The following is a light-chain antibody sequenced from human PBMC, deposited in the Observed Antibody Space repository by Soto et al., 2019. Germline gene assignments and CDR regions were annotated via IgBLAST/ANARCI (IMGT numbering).Light chain of an antibody. Sequence: QSALTQPPSASGSPGQSVTISCTGTSSDVGGYNYVSWYQQHPGKAPQLVIYGVNKRASGVADRVSGSKSGNTASLTVSGLQAEEEADYYCSSYAGSNILDVCGTGTKLTVL. V-gene: IGLV2-8*01. CDR2: GVN. J-gene: IGLJ1*01. CDR3: SSYAGSNILDV. CDR1: SSDVGGYNY.